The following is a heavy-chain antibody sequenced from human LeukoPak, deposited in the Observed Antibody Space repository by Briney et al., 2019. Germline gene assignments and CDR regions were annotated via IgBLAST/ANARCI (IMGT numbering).Heavy chain of an antibody. Sequence: SQTLSLTCTVSGGSISSGGYYWSWIRQHPGKGLEWIGYIYYSGSTYYNPSLKSRVTISVDTSKNQFSLKLSSVTAADTAVYYCARFIYGSGRHANEPTNYYFDYWGQGTLVTVSS. D-gene: IGHD3-10*01. J-gene: IGHJ4*02. V-gene: IGHV4-31*03. CDR1: GGSISSGGYY. CDR3: ARFIYGSGRHANEPTNYYFDY. CDR2: IYYSGST.